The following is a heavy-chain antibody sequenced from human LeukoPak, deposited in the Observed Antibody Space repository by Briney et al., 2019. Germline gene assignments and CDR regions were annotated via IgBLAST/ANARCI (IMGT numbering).Heavy chain of an antibody. D-gene: IGHD1-26*01. CDR2: MNPNSGNT. J-gene: IGHJ4*02. Sequence: ALVKVSCKASGYTFTSYDINWVRQATGQGLEWMGWMNPNSGNTGYAQKFQGRVTMTRNTSISTAYMELSSLRSEDTAVYYCARVNSGSYSFDYWGQGTLVTVSS. CDR1: GYTFTSYD. CDR3: ARVNSGSYSFDY. V-gene: IGHV1-8*01.